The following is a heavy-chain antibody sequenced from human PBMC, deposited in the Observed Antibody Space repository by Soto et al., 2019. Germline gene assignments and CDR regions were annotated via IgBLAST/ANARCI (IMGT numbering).Heavy chain of an antibody. V-gene: IGHV3-23*01. CDR1: GFTFSSYA. CDR3: AKVSIGPRKEPYYDILTGYAFDI. CDR2: ISGSGGST. D-gene: IGHD3-9*01. J-gene: IGHJ3*02. Sequence: GGSLRLSCAASGFTFSSYAMSWVRQAPGKGLEWVSAISGSGGSTYYADSVKGRFTISGDNSKNTLYLQMNSLRAEDTAVYYCAKVSIGPRKEPYYDILTGYAFDIWGQGTMVTVSS.